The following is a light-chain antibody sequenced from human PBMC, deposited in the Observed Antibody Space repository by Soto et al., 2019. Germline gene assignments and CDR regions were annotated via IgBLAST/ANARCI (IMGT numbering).Light chain of an antibody. Sequence: EIVMTQSPATLSVSPGERATLSCRASQSVSSNFAWYQQRPAQAPRLLIYDVSTRATGVPTRFSGSGSGTEFTLTISSLQPDDFATYYCQQYKDGAWTFGQGTRVEIK. J-gene: IGKJ1*01. CDR3: QQYKDGAWT. CDR1: QSVSSN. CDR2: DVS. V-gene: IGKV3D-15*01.